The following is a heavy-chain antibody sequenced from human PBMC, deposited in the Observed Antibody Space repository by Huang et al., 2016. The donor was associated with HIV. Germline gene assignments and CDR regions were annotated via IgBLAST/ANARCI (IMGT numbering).Heavy chain of an antibody. D-gene: IGHD3-3*01. J-gene: IGHJ2*01. Sequence: QMRFQESGPGLVKPSGTLSLTCNVSGGSINTGGYYGGWIRQPPGKGLEWVGSLSHTGKMTYDPSLKGRLTMSADTSKTQFSLNLSSVTAADTAIYYCARNHDFWRGRMFAISYFDVWGRGTLVTVAS. CDR2: LSHTGKM. CDR1: GGSINTGGYY. CDR3: ARNHDFWRGRMFAISYFDV. V-gene: IGHV4-39*01.